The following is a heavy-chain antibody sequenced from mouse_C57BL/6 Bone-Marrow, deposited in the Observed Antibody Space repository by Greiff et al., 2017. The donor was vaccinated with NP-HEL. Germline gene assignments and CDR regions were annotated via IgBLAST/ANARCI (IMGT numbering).Heavy chain of an antibody. Sequence: QVQLKQSGAELVKPGASVKISCKASGYAFSSYWMNWVQQWPGKGLEWIGQIYPGDGGPNYNGQFTGKATLTADKSASTAYMQLSSLTSEDSAVYFCARSDYYSNYYAMDYWGQGTSVTVSS. J-gene: IGHJ4*01. D-gene: IGHD2-5*01. V-gene: IGHV1-80*01. CDR1: GYAFSSYW. CDR2: IYPGDGGP. CDR3: ARSDYYSNYYAMDY.